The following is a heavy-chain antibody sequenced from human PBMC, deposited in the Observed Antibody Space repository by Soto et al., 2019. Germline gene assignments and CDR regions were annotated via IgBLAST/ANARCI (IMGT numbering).Heavy chain of an antibody. D-gene: IGHD2-8*02. J-gene: IGHJ4*02. Sequence: QVNLVQSGAEVKMPGASVKVSCKASGFTFTSYAFTWVRQAPGQGREWMGWISAYNGNTNYARNFRGRVTITTDSTTSTVYMELGSLASDAAAVYFWARGSTGGPPEGVASWGQGTAVSVSA. CDR1: GFTFTSYA. V-gene: IGHV1-18*01. CDR3: ARGSTGGPPEGVAS. CDR2: ISAYNGNT.